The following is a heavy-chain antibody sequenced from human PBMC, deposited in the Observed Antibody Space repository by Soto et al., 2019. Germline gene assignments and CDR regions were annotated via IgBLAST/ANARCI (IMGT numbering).Heavy chain of an antibody. CDR1: GGSISSYY. V-gene: IGHV4-59*01. J-gene: IGHJ3*02. D-gene: IGHD5-12*01. CDR3: ARGRNLLATGGDVLDI. CDR2: VSNGGST. Sequence: SETLSLTCTVSGGSISSYYWTWIRQPPGKGLELSGYVSNGGSTDFNPSLKSRVTFSVDTSKNQVSLRLSSVTAADTAVYYCARGRNLLATGGDVLDIWGQGTMVTVSS.